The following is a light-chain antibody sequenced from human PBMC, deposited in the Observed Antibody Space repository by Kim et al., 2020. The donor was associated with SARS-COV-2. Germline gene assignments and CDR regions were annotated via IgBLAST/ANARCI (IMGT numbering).Light chain of an antibody. V-gene: IGKV3-20*01. Sequence: LSPREVTALTCSASQSVASSSLAWYQQKPGQAPRLLIYGASSRATGIPDRFSGSGSVTEFTLTISRLEPEDFAVFSCQQYGRSPLTFGGGTRWISN. J-gene: IGKJ4*01. CDR3: QQYGRSPLT. CDR1: QSVASSS. CDR2: GAS.